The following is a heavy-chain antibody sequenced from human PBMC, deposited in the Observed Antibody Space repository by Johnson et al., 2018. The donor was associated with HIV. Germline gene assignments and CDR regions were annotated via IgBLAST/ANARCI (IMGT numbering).Heavy chain of an antibody. V-gene: IGHV3-43*01. Sequence: VQLVEYGGVVVQPGGSLRLSCAASGFTFDDYTMHWVRQVPGKGLEWVSLINWDGGSTYYAASVKGRFTISRDNSKNTVYLQMNSLRPYDTAVYYCARDSAYCGGDCHDAFDIWGQGTMVTVSS. CDR3: ARDSAYCGGDCHDAFDI. D-gene: IGHD2-21*02. J-gene: IGHJ3*02. CDR1: GFTFDDYT. CDR2: INWDGGST.